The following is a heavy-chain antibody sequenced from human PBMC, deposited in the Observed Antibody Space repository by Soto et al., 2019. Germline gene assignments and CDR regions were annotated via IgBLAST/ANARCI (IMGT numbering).Heavy chain of an antibody. D-gene: IGHD3-16*01. CDR2: IYYSGTT. J-gene: IGHJ4*02. CDR3: ARSQRGRTAFTFDY. V-gene: IGHV4-61*01. CDR1: GDSVSNDNYY. Sequence: PWETLSLTCAVSGDSVSNDNYYWSWIRQPPGKGLEWIGYIYYSGTTNYNSYLKSRLSLSVDMSKNQFSLKLASVTAADTAVYFCARSQRGRTAFTFDYWGQGALVTVSS.